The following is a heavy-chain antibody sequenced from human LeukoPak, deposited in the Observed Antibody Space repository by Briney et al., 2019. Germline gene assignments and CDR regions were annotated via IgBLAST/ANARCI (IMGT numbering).Heavy chain of an antibody. CDR1: GFTFSSYG. CDR3: ARARYRAHFDY. J-gene: IGHJ4*02. D-gene: IGHD3-16*02. V-gene: IGHV3-33*01. Sequence: PGGSLRLSCAASGFTFSSYGMHWVRQAPGKGLEWVAVIWYDGSNKYYADSVKGRFTISRDNSKNTLYLQMNSLRAEDTAVYYCARARYRAHFDYWGQGTLVTVSS. CDR2: IWYDGSNK.